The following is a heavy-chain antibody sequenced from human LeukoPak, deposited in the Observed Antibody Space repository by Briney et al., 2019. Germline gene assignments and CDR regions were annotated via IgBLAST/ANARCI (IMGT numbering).Heavy chain of an antibody. V-gene: IGHV3-23*01. CDR3: AKVKYFDWLLAYYMDV. CDR2: ISGSGGST. Sequence: GGSLRLSCAASGFTFNNYAMSWVRQAPGKGLEWVSAISGSGGSTYYADSVKGRFTISRDNSKNTLYLQMNSLRAEDTAVYYCAKVKYFDWLLAYYMDVWGKGTTVTISS. D-gene: IGHD3-9*01. J-gene: IGHJ6*03. CDR1: GFTFNNYA.